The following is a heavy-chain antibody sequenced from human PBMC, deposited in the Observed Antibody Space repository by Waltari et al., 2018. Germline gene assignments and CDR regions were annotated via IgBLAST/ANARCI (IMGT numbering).Heavy chain of an antibody. CDR3: AKEVGVGAGFYYYYYMDV. J-gene: IGHJ6*03. CDR1: GFTFSSYA. D-gene: IGHD1-26*01. Sequence: EVKLLESGGGLVQPGGSLRLSCAASGFTFSSYAMSWVRQAPGKGLEWVSVIYSGGSSTYYADSVKGRFTISRDNSKNTLYLQMNSLRAEDTAVYYCAKEVGVGAGFYYYYYMDVWGKGTTVTVSS. CDR2: IYSGGSST. V-gene: IGHV3-23*03.